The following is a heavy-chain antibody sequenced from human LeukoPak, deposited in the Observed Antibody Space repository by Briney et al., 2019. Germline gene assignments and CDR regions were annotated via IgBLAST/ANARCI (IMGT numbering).Heavy chain of an antibody. V-gene: IGHV1-8*01. J-gene: IGHJ4*02. CDR2: MNPNSGNT. CDR1: GYTFTSYD. D-gene: IGHD4-17*01. Sequence: ASVKVSCKASGYTFTSYDINWVRQATGQGLEWMGWMNPNSGNTGYAQKFQGRVTITADKSTSTAYMELSSLRSEDTAVYYCARDREDYGEGRFDYWGQGTLVTVSS. CDR3: ARDREDYGEGRFDY.